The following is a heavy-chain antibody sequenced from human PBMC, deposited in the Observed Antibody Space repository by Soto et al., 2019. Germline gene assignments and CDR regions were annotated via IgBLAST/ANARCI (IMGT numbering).Heavy chain of an antibody. D-gene: IGHD3-10*01. Sequence: PSETLTHICPVSGCSARLGGSYVIWIRHPALQGLYWIGYIYYSGITYYNPSLNSRVTIXLXXSXNQFSLKLSSLTAADTAVYYCPKYRQLLWRPRGNHKGFLYW. V-gene: IGHV4-31*03. J-gene: IGHJ2*01. CDR2: IYYSGIT. CDR1: GCSARLGGSY. CDR3: PKYRQLLWRPRGNHKGFLYW.